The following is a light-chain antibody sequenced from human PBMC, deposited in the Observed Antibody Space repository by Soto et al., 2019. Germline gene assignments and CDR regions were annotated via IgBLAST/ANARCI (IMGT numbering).Light chain of an antibody. Sequence: QSAWSHPASVSWSPGHSITISCTGSSSDVGAYNFVSWYQHHPGKAPKLILYEVTTHPSGVSSRFSGSKSGNTASLTISGLQADDEANYYCSSYTSSNNPYVFGTGTKVTVL. CDR3: SSYTSSNNPYV. V-gene: IGLV2-14*01. CDR1: SSDVGAYNF. J-gene: IGLJ1*01. CDR2: EVT.